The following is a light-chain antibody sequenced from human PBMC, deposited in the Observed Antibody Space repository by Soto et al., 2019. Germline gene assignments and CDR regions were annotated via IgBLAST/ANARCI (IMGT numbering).Light chain of an antibody. CDR3: QRHNNYPPIT. CDR2: AAS. CDR1: QGIRRY. Sequence: DIQLTQSPSFLSASEGGRVTITCRASQGIRRYLAWYKQKPGKAPKLLIYAASTLESGIPSRFSGSASVTEFPLTISSLQTEDFETYYCQRHNNYPPITFGNRTKVDI. J-gene: IGKJ3*01. V-gene: IGKV1-9*01.